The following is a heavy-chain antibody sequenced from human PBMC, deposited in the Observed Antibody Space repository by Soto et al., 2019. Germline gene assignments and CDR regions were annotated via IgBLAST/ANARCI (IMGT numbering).Heavy chain of an antibody. J-gene: IGHJ6*02. D-gene: IGHD2-15*01. CDR3: AKVLGVVAAENYYGMDV. V-gene: IGHV3-30*18. CDR2: ISYDGSNK. Sequence: QVQLVESGGGVVQPGRSLRLSCAASGFTFSSYGMHWVRQAPGKGLEWVAVISYDGSNKYYADSVKGRFTISRDNSKNTLYLQMNGLGAEDTAGYYCAKVLGVVAAENYYGMDVWGQGTTVTVSS. CDR1: GFTFSSYG.